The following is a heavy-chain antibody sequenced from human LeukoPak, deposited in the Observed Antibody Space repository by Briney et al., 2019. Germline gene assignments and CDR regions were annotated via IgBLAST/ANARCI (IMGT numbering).Heavy chain of an antibody. CDR3: ARDVSGWYGGFDY. D-gene: IGHD6-13*01. CDR2: ISSSGCTI. Sequence: GGSLRPSCAASGFTFSIFEMNWVRQAPGKGLEWVSYISSSGCTIYYADSVKGRFTISKDNAKNSLFLQMNSLRAEDTAVYYCARDVSGWYGGFDYWGQGTLVTVSS. J-gene: IGHJ4*02. CDR1: GFTFSIFE. V-gene: IGHV3-48*03.